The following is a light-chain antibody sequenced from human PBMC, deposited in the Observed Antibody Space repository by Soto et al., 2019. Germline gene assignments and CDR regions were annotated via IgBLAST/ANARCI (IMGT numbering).Light chain of an antibody. Sequence: DIQMTQSPSSLSASVGDRVNITCRASQGIRNDLGWYQQKPGKAPKRLIYAAYSLQSGVPSRFRGSRCAEELALAISSLQPKGFPTYYFLQNNSYQRTVGGGTKVYIK. V-gene: IGKV1-17*01. J-gene: IGKJ4*01. CDR3: LQNNSYQRT. CDR2: AAY. CDR1: QGIRND.